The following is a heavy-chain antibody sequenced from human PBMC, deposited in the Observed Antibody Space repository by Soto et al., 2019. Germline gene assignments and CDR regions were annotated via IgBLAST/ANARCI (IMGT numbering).Heavy chain of an antibody. D-gene: IGHD3-22*01. CDR3: ARDLINYYDSSGYYLEY. CDR1: GYTFTGYY. Sequence: ASVKISCKASGYTFTGYYMHWVRQAPGQGLEWMGWINPNSGGTNYAQKFQGRVTMTRDTSISTAYMELSRLRSDDTAVYYCARDLINYYDSSGYYLEYWGQGTLVTVSS. CDR2: INPNSGGT. V-gene: IGHV1-2*02. J-gene: IGHJ4*02.